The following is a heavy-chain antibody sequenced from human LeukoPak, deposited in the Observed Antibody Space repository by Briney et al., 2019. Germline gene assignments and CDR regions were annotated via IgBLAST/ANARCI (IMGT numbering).Heavy chain of an antibody. V-gene: IGHV3-33*01. D-gene: IGHD3-10*01. CDR3: ARDYGSGSHDAFDI. J-gene: IGHJ3*02. CDR2: IWYDGSNK. CDR1: GFTFSSYG. Sequence: GGSLRLSCAASGFTFSSYGMHWVSQAPGKGLEWVAVIWYDGSNKYYADSVKGRFTISRDNSKNTLYLQMNSLRAEDTAVYYCARDYGSGSHDAFDIWGQGTMVTVSS.